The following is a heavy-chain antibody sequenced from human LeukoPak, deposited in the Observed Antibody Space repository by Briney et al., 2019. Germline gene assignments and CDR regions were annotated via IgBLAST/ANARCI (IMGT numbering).Heavy chain of an antibody. J-gene: IGHJ4*02. CDR3: AKELISGWPNFDS. D-gene: IGHD6-19*01. Sequence: PGGSLRLSCAASGFAFNDFTMHWVRQPPGKGLEWISLISGDGGSIYYADSVKGRFTISRDKSRDSLSLYLQMNSLRADDSALYYCAKELISGWPNFDSWGQGTLVTVSS. V-gene: IGHV3-43*01. CDR2: ISGDGGSI. CDR1: GFAFNDFT.